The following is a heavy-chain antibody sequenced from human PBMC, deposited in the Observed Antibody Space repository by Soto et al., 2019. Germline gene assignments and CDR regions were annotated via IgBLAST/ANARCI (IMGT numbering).Heavy chain of an antibody. Sequence: GASVKVSCKASGYTFTSYGINWVRQAPGQGLEWMGWISAYNGNTNYAQKLQGRVTMTTDTSTSTAYMELRSMRSDDTAVYYCAREVAVRLNYYYYYMDVWGKGTTVTVSS. D-gene: IGHD6-6*01. CDR2: ISAYNGNT. CDR3: AREVAVRLNYYYYYMDV. J-gene: IGHJ6*03. V-gene: IGHV1-18*01. CDR1: GYTFTSYG.